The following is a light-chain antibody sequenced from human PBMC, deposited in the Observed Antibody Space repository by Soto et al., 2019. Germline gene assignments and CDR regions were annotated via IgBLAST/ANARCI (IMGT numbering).Light chain of an antibody. Sequence: QSVLTQPASVSGAPGQSNGLSCTGASSVVGGYNYVSWYQQHPGKAPRLMIYDVSNRPSGVSDRFSGSKSGNTASLTISGLQAEDEAEYYCSSYTSSSTYVFGTGTKVTV. CDR2: DVS. CDR1: SSVVGGYNY. V-gene: IGLV2-14*01. J-gene: IGLJ1*01. CDR3: SSYTSSSTYV.